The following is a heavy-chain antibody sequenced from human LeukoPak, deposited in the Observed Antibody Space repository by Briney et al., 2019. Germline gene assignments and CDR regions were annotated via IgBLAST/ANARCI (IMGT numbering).Heavy chain of an antibody. Sequence: GGSLRLSCAASGFTFISYWMSWVRQAPGKGLEWVTNIKQDGSEKYYVDSVKGRFTISRDNAKNSLYLQMNSLRAEDTAVYYCASHGITMIVVAPDDAFDIWAQGTMVTVSS. CDR1: GFTFISYW. V-gene: IGHV3-7*01. J-gene: IGHJ3*02. CDR2: IKQDGSEK. CDR3: ASHGITMIVVAPDDAFDI. D-gene: IGHD3-22*01.